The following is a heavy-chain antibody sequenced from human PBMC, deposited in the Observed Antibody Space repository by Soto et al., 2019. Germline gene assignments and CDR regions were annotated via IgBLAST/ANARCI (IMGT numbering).Heavy chain of an antibody. J-gene: IGHJ3*02. V-gene: IGHV1-46*03. CDR2: INASNGNT. CDR3: ASGDVAFDI. Sequence: ASVKVSCKASGYTFTSYGISWVRQAPGQGLEWMGIINASNGNTNYAQKFQGRVTMTRDTSTSTVYMELSSLRSEDTAVYYCASGDVAFDIWGQGTMVTVSS. CDR1: GYTFTSYG.